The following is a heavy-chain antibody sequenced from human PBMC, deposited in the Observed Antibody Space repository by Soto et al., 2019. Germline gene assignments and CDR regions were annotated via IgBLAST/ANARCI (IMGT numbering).Heavy chain of an antibody. Sequence: QVQLVQSGAEEKKPGASVKVSCKASGYTFTSYAMHWVRQAPGQRLEWMGWINAGNGNTKYSQKFQGRVTITRDTYTRTAYMELKSLKSEDTAVYYCARDPWNYVSGWFDPWGPGTLYTVSS. CDR1: GYTFTSYA. CDR2: INAGNGNT. J-gene: IGHJ5*02. D-gene: IGHD1-7*01. V-gene: IGHV1-3*05. CDR3: ARDPWNYVSGWFDP.